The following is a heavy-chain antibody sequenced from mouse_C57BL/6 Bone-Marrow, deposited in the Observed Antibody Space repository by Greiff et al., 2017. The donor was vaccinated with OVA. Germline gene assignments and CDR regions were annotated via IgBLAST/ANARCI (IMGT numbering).Heavy chain of an antibody. CDR1: GYTFTDYN. D-gene: IGHD1-1*01. V-gene: IGHV1-18*01. CDR3: ARSEADYGSSSFAY. J-gene: IGHJ3*01. CDR2: INPSNGGT. Sequence: EVQRVESGPELVKPGASVKIPCKASGYTFTDYNMDWVKQSHGKSLEWIGDINPSNGGTIYNQKFKGKATLTVDKSSSTAYMELRSLTSEDTAVYYCARSEADYGSSSFAYWGQGTLVTVSA.